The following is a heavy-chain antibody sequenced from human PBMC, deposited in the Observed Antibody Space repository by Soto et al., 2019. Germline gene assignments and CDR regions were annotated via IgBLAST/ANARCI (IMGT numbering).Heavy chain of an antibody. CDR3: ARDYYDSRGSLDAFDI. V-gene: IGHV5-51*01. D-gene: IGHD3-22*01. CDR1: GYSFTSYW. CDR2: ICPVDADT. J-gene: IGHJ3*02. Sequence: GESLKISWKGSGYSFTSYWIGWVRQMPGKGLEWMGIICPVDADTRYSPSFQGQVTISADQSISTAYLQWSSLKASDTAMYYCARDYYDSRGSLDAFDIWGQGTLVTVSS.